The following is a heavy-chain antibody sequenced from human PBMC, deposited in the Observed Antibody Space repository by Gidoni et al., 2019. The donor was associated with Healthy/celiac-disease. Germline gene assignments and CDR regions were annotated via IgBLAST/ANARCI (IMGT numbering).Heavy chain of an antibody. CDR2: INHSGST. V-gene: IGHV4-34*01. CDR3: ARGRITMIVKRKKYWFDP. CDR1: GGSFSGYY. J-gene: IGHJ5*02. D-gene: IGHD3-22*01. Sequence: QVQLQQWGAGLLKPSETLSLPCAVYGGSFSGYYWSWIRQPPGKGLEWIGEINHSGSTNYNPSLKSRVTISVDRSKNQFSLKLSSVTAADTAVYYCARGRITMIVKRKKYWFDPWGQGTLVTVSS.